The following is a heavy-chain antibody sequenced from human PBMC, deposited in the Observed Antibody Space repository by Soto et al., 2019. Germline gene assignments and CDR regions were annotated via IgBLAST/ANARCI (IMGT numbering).Heavy chain of an antibody. CDR1: GDSIISYY. V-gene: IGHV4-59*13. J-gene: IGHJ5*02. D-gene: IGHD3-10*01. Sequence: ASETLSLTCTVSGDSIISYYWSWILQPPGKGLEWVGYISYTGSTIYNPSLESRATISLDTSKNQVSLSLNSVTVADTAVYYCASLGELPVWFDPWGRGALLTLSS. CDR2: ISYTGST. CDR3: ASLGELPVWFDP.